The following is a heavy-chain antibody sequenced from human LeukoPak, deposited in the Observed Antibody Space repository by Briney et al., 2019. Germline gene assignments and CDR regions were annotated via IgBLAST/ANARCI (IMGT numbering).Heavy chain of an antibody. J-gene: IGHJ4*02. Sequence: SETLSLTCTVSGGSIRSYYWSWIRQPPGKGLEWIGYIYYSGSTNYNPSLKSRVTISVDTSKNQFSLKLSSVTAADTAVYYCARGPGVYYGSGSPGYYFDYWGQGTLVTVSS. CDR1: GGSIRSYY. V-gene: IGHV4-59*12. D-gene: IGHD3-10*01. CDR3: ARGPGVYYGSGSPGYYFDY. CDR2: IYYSGST.